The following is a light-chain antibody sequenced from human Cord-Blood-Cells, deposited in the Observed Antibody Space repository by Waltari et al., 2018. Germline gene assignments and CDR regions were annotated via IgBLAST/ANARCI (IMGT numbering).Light chain of an antibody. J-gene: IGLJ3*02. Sequence: QSALTQPPPVSGAPGQSLTISCTGTSSYVGGYNLVSWYQQHPGKAPKLMIYEGSKRPSGVSNRFSGSKSGNTASLTISGLQAEDEADYYCCSYAGSSTWVFGGGTKLTVL. CDR1: SSYVGGYNL. CDR2: EGS. CDR3: CSYAGSSTWV. V-gene: IGLV2-23*01.